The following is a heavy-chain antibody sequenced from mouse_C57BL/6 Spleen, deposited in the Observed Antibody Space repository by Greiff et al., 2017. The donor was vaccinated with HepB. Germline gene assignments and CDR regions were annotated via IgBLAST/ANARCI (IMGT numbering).Heavy chain of an antibody. J-gene: IGHJ2*01. CDR2: INPGSGGT. D-gene: IGHD2-5*01. CDR1: GYAFTNYL. CDR3: ARSGYSNYFDY. Sequence: VQVVESGAELVRPGTSVKVSCKASGYAFTNYLIEWVKQRPGQGLEWIGVINPGSGGTNYNEKFKGKATLTADKSSSTAYMQLSSLTSEDSAVYFCARSGYSNYFDYWGQGTTLTVSS. V-gene: IGHV1-54*01.